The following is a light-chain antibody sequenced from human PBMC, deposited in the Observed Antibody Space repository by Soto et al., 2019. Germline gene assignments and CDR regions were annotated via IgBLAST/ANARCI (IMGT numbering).Light chain of an antibody. CDR1: QSLVHSNGNTY. Sequence: DIVLTQTPLSSPVTLGQPASISCRSSQSLVHSNGNTYLNWLQQRPGQPPRLLIYWVSNRFSGVLDGFGGRGPGPNFTLKTSRVEPEKVGFNNCSQTTQFPLTFAGGTKVKIK. V-gene: IGKV2-24*01. CDR3: SQTTQFPLT. CDR2: WVS. J-gene: IGKJ4*01.